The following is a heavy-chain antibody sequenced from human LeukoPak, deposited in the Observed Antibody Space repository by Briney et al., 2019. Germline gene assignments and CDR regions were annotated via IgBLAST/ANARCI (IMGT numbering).Heavy chain of an antibody. Sequence: ASVKVSCKASGYIFANYGITWVRQAPGQGLEWMGWITPYNGDTHYAQRLQGRVTMTTDTSTSTAYLELRSLRSDDPAVYYCARHTITTIVVVNTFDYWGQGTLATVSS. CDR2: ITPYNGDT. CDR1: GYIFANYG. CDR3: ARHTITTIVVVNTFDY. D-gene: IGHD3-22*01. J-gene: IGHJ4*02. V-gene: IGHV1-18*01.